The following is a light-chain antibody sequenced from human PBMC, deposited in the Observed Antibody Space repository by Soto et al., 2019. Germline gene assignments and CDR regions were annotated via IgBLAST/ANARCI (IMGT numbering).Light chain of an antibody. V-gene: IGLV6-57*03. CDR1: SGSIASNY. Sequence: FMLTQPHSVSESPGKTVTISCTRSSGSIASNYVQWYQQRPGSAPTTVIYEDNQRPSGVPDRFSGSIDSSSNSASLTISGLKTEDEADYYCQSYDSSILAVFGGGTQLTVL. CDR2: EDN. J-gene: IGLJ7*01. CDR3: QSYDSSILAV.